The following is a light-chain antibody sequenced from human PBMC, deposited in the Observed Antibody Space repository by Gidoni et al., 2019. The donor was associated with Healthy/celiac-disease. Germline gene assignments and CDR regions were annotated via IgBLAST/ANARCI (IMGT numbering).Light chain of an antibody. CDR2: EVS. J-gene: IGLJ1*01. CDR1: SSDVGGYNY. CDR3: SSYTCSSTYV. V-gene: IGLV2-14*01. Sequence: QSALTQPASVSGSPGQSITMSCTGTSSDVGGYNYVSWYQQHPGKAPKLMIYEVSYRPSGVSHRFSGSKSGNTASLTISGLQAEDGADYYCSSYTCSSTYVFGPGTEVTVL.